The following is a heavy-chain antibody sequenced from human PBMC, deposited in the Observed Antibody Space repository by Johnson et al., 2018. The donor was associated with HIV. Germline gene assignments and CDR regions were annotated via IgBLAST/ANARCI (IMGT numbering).Heavy chain of an antibody. CDR1: GFTFSSYG. J-gene: IGHJ3*02. V-gene: IGHV3-30*03. Sequence: QVQLVESGGGVVQPGRSLRLSCAASGFTFSSYGMHWVRQAPGKGLEWVAVISYDGSNKYYADSVKGRFTISRDNSKNTLYLQMNSLRAEDTAVYYCARVSQQQGGVYDAFDIWGQGTMVTVSS. CDR3: ARVSQQQGGVYDAFDI. CDR2: ISYDGSNK. D-gene: IGHD6-13*01.